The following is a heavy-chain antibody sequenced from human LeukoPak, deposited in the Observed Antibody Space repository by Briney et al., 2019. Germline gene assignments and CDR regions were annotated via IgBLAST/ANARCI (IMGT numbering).Heavy chain of an antibody. Sequence: QPGRSLRLACAASGFTFRSYGMHWVRRAPGKGMEWVADISDDGSNKYYADSVKGRFTISRDNSKNTLYLQMNSLRAEDTAVYYCAKDNSRYGGSYFDYWGQGTLVTVSS. V-gene: IGHV3-30*18. CDR2: ISDDGSNK. D-gene: IGHD4-23*01. CDR1: GFTFRSYG. CDR3: AKDNSRYGGSYFDY. J-gene: IGHJ4*02.